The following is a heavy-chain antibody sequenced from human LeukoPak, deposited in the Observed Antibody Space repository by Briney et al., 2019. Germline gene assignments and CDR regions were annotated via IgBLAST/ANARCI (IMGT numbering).Heavy chain of an antibody. CDR1: GFSFTTYW. D-gene: IGHD3-10*01. CDR2: IYPGGSDI. V-gene: IGHV5-51*01. J-gene: IGHJ5*02. Sequence: GESLKISCQGFGFSFTTYWIGWVRQMPGKGLDWVGVIYPGGSDIRYSPPFQGQVTISADKSLSTAYLQWRSLKASDTAMYYCVRSGDYYGSGRNWFDPWGQGTLVTVSS. CDR3: VRSGDYYGSGRNWFDP.